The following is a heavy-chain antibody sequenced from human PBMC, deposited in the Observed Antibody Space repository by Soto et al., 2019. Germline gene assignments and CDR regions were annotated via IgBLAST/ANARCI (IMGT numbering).Heavy chain of an antibody. J-gene: IGHJ4*02. V-gene: IGHV3-7*01. D-gene: IGHD3-10*01. CDR3: ARDVSGKLGHDS. CDR2: IKQDGSDK. Sequence: EVQLVESGGGLVQPGGSLRLSCAGSGFTFSNFWMSWVRRAPGKGLEWVANIKQDGSDKNYVGSVKGRFTISRDNAKNSLYLQMNSLRVEDTAIYYCARDVSGKLGHDSWGQGTLVTVSS. CDR1: GFTFSNFW.